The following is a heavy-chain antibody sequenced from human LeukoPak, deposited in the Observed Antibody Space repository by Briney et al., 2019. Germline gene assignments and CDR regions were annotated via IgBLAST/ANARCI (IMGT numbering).Heavy chain of an antibody. Sequence: SETLSLTCTVSGSSISSYYWSWIRQPPGKGLEWIGYIYYSGSTNYNPSLKSRVTISVDTSKNQFSLKLSSVTAADTAVYYCARHSAFGRWLQLGYFDYWGQGTLVTVSS. J-gene: IGHJ4*02. CDR3: ARHSAFGRWLQLGYFDY. V-gene: IGHV4-59*08. CDR1: GSSISSYY. D-gene: IGHD5-24*01. CDR2: IYYSGST.